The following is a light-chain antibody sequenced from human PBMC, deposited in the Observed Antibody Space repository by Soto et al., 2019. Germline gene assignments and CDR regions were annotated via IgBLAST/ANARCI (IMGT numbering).Light chain of an antibody. Sequence: QSVLTQPPSASGTPGQRVTISCSGSSSNIGSNAVNLYQQLPGTAPKLLIYSNNQRPSGVPDRFSGSKSGSSASLAISGLQAEDEAHYFCAAWAYSLNGVIFGGGTKLTVL. CDR1: SSNIGSNA. V-gene: IGLV1-44*01. CDR3: AAWAYSLNGVI. CDR2: SNN. J-gene: IGLJ2*01.